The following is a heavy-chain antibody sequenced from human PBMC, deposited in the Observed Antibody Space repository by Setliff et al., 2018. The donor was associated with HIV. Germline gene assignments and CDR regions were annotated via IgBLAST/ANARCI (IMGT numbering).Heavy chain of an antibody. CDR3: VREVRAAYKGPLWFGQSDPRPDTFDI. CDR1: GCTFTAYY. CDR2: INPYSGGT. Sequence: GASVKVSCKASGCTFTAYYTHWVRQAPGQGLEWMGWINPYSGGTNYAQNFQGWVTMTRDTSITTAYMELSRLTSDDTALYFCVREVRAAYKGPLWFGQSDPRPDTFDIWGQGTMVTVSS. D-gene: IGHD3-10*01. V-gene: IGHV1-2*04. J-gene: IGHJ3*02.